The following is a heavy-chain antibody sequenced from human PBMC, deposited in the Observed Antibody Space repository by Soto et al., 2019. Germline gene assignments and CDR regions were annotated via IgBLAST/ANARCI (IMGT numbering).Heavy chain of an antibody. Sequence: QVQLQESGPGLVKPSGTLSLTCAVSGGSISSSNWWRWVRQPPGKGLEWIGEIYHSGSTNYNPSLKRRVPISVDKSKNQFSLELRSVTAADAAVYYCASRILTGYPPEGGWFDPWGQGTLVTVSS. CDR2: IYHSGST. V-gene: IGHV4-4*02. CDR3: ASRILTGYPPEGGWFDP. CDR1: GGSISSSNW. J-gene: IGHJ5*02. D-gene: IGHD3-9*01.